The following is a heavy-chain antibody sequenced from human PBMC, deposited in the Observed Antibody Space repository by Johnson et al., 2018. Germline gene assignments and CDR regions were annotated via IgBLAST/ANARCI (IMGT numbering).Heavy chain of an antibody. J-gene: IGHJ6*03. CDR2: ISGSGGST. Sequence: EVQLVESGGGLVQPGGSLRLSCAASGFTFSSYAMSWVRQAPGKGLEWVSAISGSGGSTYYADSVKGRFTISRDNSKNTLYLQMNSLRAEDTAVYYCAKDLREGENRILWELLNYYYYRDVWGKGTTVTVSS. CDR3: AKDLREGENRILWELLNYYYYRDV. V-gene: IGHV3-23*04. D-gene: IGHD1-26*01. CDR1: GFTFSSYA.